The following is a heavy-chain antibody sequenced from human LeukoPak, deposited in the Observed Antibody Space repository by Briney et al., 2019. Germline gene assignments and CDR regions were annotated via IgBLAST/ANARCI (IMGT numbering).Heavy chain of an antibody. J-gene: IGHJ4*02. CDR1: GFTFRTYE. D-gene: IGHD4-17*01. Sequence: GGSLRLSCVVSGFTFRTYEMNWVRQAPGKGLEWVSYISSNGGAISYEDSVKGRFTISRDNAKNSLYLQMSSLRPEDTAVYYCAREQTYGDYFDYWGRGTLVTVSS. CDR2: ISSNGGAI. V-gene: IGHV3-48*03. CDR3: AREQTYGDYFDY.